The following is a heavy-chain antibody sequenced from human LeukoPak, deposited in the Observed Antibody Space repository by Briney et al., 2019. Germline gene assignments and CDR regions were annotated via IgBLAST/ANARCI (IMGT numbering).Heavy chain of an antibody. CDR1: GFTFSSYN. V-gene: IGHV3-23*01. CDR3: GKEVERHFDLKY. Sequence: GGSLRLSCATSGFTFSSYNMNWVRQAPGKGLEWVSAFSGGGDSYYADSVKGRFTISRDNSKKILYLQMNSLRAEDTAVYYCGKEVERHFDLKYWGQGTLVTVSS. CDR2: FSGGGDS. J-gene: IGHJ4*02.